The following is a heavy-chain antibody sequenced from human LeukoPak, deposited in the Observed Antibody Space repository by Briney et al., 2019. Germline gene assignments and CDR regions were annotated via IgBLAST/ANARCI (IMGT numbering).Heavy chain of an antibody. CDR1: GYSFTGYC. D-gene: IGHD2-15*01. CDR3: AREGSRVVGCSD. V-gene: IGHV1-2*02. CDR2: INPNSGGT. J-gene: IGHJ4*02. Sequence: ASVKVSCKASGYSFTGYCMYWVRQAPGQGLEWMGWINPNSGGTNYAQKFQGRVTMTRDTSISTAYMELSRLRFDDTAVYYCAREGSRVVGCSDWGQGTLVTVSS.